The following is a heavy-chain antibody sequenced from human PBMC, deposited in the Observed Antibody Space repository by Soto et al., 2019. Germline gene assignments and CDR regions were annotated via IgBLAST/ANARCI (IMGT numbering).Heavy chain of an antibody. CDR3: ARGGNYYDSSGYYPYYYYYGMEV. Sequence: PSETLSLTCTVSGDSISSNSHYWGWIRQPPGKGLESIANIYYDGNTYYNPSLKSRVTISVDRSKNQFSLKLSSVTAADTAVYYCARGGNYYDSSGYYPYYYYYGMEVWGQGTTVTVSS. D-gene: IGHD3-22*01. CDR2: IYYDGNT. V-gene: IGHV4-39*07. J-gene: IGHJ6*02. CDR1: GDSISSNSHY.